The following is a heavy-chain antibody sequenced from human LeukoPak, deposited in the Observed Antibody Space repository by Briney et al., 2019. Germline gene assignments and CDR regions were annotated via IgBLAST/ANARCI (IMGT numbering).Heavy chain of an antibody. V-gene: IGHV1-2*02. CDR3: ARDRRFLAPDNYMDV. CDR2: VNPNSGET. CDR1: GYPFTGYY. J-gene: IGHJ6*03. Sequence: ASVTVSCKASGYPFTGYYIHWLRQAPGHGLEWMGWVNPNSGETRYAQKFQGRVTMTSDTSISTAYMELSRLRSDDTALYYCARDRRFLAPDNYMDVWGKGSTVIVSS. D-gene: IGHD3-3*01.